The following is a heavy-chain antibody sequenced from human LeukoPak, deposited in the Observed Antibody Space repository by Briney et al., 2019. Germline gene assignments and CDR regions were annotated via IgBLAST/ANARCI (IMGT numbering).Heavy chain of an antibody. CDR2: IIPIFGTA. Sequence: ASVKVSCKASGGTFSSYAISWVRQAPGQGLEWMGGIIPIFGTANYAQKFQGRVTITTDESTSTAYMELSSLRSEDTAVYYCATGLSGYSGYDPRYYFDYWGQGTLVTVSS. V-gene: IGHV1-69*05. CDR3: ATGLSGYSGYDPRYYFDY. CDR1: GGTFSSYA. D-gene: IGHD5-12*01. J-gene: IGHJ4*02.